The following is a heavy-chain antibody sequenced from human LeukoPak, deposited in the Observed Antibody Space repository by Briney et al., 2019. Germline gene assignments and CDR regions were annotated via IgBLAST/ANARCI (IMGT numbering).Heavy chain of an antibody. V-gene: IGHV4-30-2*01. CDR2: IYHSGST. CDR1: GGSISSGGYS. CDR3: ARSHIVVVGAFDI. D-gene: IGHD2-21*01. J-gene: IGHJ3*02. Sequence: SETLSLTCAVSGGSISSGGYSWSWIRQPPGKGLEWIGYIYHSGSTYYNPSLKSRVTISVDRSKNQFSLKLSSVTAADTAVYYCARSHIVVVGAFDIWGRGTMVTVSS.